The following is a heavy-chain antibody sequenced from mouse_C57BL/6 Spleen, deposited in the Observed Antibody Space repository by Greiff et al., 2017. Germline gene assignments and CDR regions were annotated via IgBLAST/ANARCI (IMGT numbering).Heavy chain of an antibody. CDR1: GYTFTSYW. CDR3: ARFRVVATGNFDY. D-gene: IGHD1-1*01. CDR2: IYPGSGST. J-gene: IGHJ2*01. V-gene: IGHV1-55*01. Sequence: QVQLQQPGAELVKPGASVKMSCKASGYTFTSYWITWVKQRPGQGLEWIGDIYPGSGSTNYNEKFKSKATLTVDTSSSTAYMQLSSLTSEDSAVYYCARFRVVATGNFDYWGQGTTLTVSS.